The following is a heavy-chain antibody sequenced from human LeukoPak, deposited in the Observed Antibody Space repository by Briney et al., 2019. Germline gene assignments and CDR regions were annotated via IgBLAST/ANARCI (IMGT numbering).Heavy chain of an antibody. CDR3: ARGVEPVGVDAFDI. V-gene: IGHV3-48*03. J-gene: IGHJ3*02. Sequence: PGGSLRLSCAASGFTFSSYEMNWVRQAPGKGLEWVSYISSSGSTIYYADSVKGRFTISRDNAKNSLYLQMNSLRAEDTAVYYCARGVEPVGVDAFDIWGLGTMVTVSS. CDR1: GFTFSSYE. D-gene: IGHD3-10*01. CDR2: ISSSGSTI.